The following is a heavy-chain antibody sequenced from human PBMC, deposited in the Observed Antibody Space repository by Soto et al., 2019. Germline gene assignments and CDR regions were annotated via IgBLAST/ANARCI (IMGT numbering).Heavy chain of an antibody. CDR3: ARRRGYSYYGMDV. CDR1: GGSFSCYY. D-gene: IGHD5-18*01. CDR2: INHSGST. Sequence: SETLSLTCAVYGGSFSCYYWIWIRQPPGKGLEWIGEINHSGSTNYNPSLKSRVTISVDTSKNQFSLKLSSVTAADTAVYYCARRRGYSYYGMDVWGQGTTVTVSS. V-gene: IGHV4-34*01. J-gene: IGHJ6*02.